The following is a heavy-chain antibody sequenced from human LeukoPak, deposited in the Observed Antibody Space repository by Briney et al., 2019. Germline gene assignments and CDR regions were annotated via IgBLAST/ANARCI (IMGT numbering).Heavy chain of an antibody. CDR3: AKDPKLLWFGELLSSDY. CDR1: GFTFSSYA. J-gene: IGHJ4*02. V-gene: IGHV3-23*01. CDR2: ISGSGGST. Sequence: PGGSLRLSCAASGFTFSSYAMSWVRQAPGKGLEWVSAISGSGGSTYYADSVKGRFTISRDNSKNTLYLQMNSLRAEDTAVYYCAKDPKLLWFGELLSSDYWGQGTLVTVSS. D-gene: IGHD3-10*01.